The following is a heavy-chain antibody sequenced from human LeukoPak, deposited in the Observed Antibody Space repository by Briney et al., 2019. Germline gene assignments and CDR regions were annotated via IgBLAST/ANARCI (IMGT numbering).Heavy chain of an antibody. CDR3: ARDANSPNRPTYYYYGMDV. CDR1: GGTFSSYA. CDR2: IIPIFGTA. J-gene: IGHJ6*02. V-gene: IGHV1-69*13. D-gene: IGHD4-23*01. Sequence: GASVKVSCKASGGTFSSYAIGWVRQAPGQGLEWMGGIIPIFGTANYAQKFQGRVTITADESTSTAYMELSSLRSEDTAVYYCARDANSPNRPTYYYYGMDVWGQGTTVTVSS.